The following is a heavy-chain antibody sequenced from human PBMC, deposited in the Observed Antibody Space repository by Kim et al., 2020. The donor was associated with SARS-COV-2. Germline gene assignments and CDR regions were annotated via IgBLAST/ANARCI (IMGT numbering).Heavy chain of an antibody. CDR2: IIAYNGNT. V-gene: IGHV1-18*01. J-gene: IGHJ4*02. Sequence: ASVKVSCKASGYTFTSYGISWVRQAPGQGLEWMGWIIAYNGNTNYAQKLQGRVTMTTDTSTSTAYMELRSLRSDDTAVYSCARDGIAVAGRGYLAYWGQGTLVTVSS. CDR1: GYTFTSYG. CDR3: ARDGIAVAGRGYLAY. D-gene: IGHD6-19*01.